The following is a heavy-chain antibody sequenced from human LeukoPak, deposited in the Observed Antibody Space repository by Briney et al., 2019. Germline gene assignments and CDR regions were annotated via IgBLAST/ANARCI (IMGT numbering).Heavy chain of an antibody. CDR3: ARDRPHYDFWSGKYYNWFDP. J-gene: IGHJ5*02. V-gene: IGHV3-48*01. Sequence: PGGSLRLSCAASGFTFSSYSMNWVRQAPGKWLEWVSYISSSSSTIYYANSVKGRFTISRDNAQNSLYQQMNSLRAEDTAVYYCARDRPHYDFWSGKYYNWFDPWGQGTLVTVSS. CDR1: GFTFSSYS. D-gene: IGHD3-3*01. CDR2: ISSSSSTI.